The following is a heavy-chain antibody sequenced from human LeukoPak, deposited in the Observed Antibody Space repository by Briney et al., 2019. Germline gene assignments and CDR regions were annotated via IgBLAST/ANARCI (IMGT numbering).Heavy chain of an antibody. CDR3: ARAGAYDFWRGYLDSFDY. CDR1: GGTFSSYA. CDR2: IIPIFGTA. V-gene: IGHV1-69*01. J-gene: IGHJ4*02. Sequence: ASVKVSCKASGGTFSSYAISWVRQAPGQGLEWMGGIIPIFGTANYAQKFQGMVTITADESTSTAYMELSSLRSEDTAVYYCARAGAYDFWRGYLDSFDYWGQGTLVTVSS. D-gene: IGHD3-3*01.